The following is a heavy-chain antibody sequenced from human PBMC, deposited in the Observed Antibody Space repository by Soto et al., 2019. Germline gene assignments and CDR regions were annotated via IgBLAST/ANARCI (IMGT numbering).Heavy chain of an antibody. J-gene: IGHJ4*02. Sequence: EVQLLESGGGLEQPGGSLRLSCAASGFTFSNYALNWVRHAPGKGLEWVSGISGGGGGTHYTDSVKGRFTISRDNSKNTVFLQRNSLRAEDTAVYFCTKGSHYDILTAYHAFDFWGPGTLVTVSS. CDR3: TKGSHYDILTAYHAFDF. V-gene: IGHV3-23*01. D-gene: IGHD3-9*01. CDR1: GFTFSNYA. CDR2: ISGGGGGT.